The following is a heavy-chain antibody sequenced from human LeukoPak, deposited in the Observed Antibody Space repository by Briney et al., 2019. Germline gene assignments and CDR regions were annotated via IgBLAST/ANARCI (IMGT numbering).Heavy chain of an antibody. J-gene: IGHJ4*02. D-gene: IGHD3-22*01. CDR2: ITSSSYI. Sequence: GGSLRLSCAASGFTFSSYSMNWVRQAPGKGLEWVSCITSSSYIYYAESVKGRFTISRDNAKNSLCLQMNSLRAEDTALYYCAKDIEGIYYDSSGYGNWGQGTLVTVSS. V-gene: IGHV3-21*04. CDR1: GFTFSSYS. CDR3: AKDIEGIYYDSSGYGN.